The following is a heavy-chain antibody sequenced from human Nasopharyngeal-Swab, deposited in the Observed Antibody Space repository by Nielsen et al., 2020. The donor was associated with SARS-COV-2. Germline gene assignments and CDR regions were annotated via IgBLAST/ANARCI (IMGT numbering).Heavy chain of an antibody. CDR1: GFTFSSYW. J-gene: IGHJ6*02. CDR3: ARSRSAMDV. Sequence: GGSLRLSCAASGFTFSSYWVHWVRQAPGKGLVWVSRINPDGSSTDYAGSVKGRFTISRDNAKNTLYLQMSSLRAEETAVYYCARSRSAMDVWGQGTTVTVSS. CDR2: INPDGSST. V-gene: IGHV3-74*01.